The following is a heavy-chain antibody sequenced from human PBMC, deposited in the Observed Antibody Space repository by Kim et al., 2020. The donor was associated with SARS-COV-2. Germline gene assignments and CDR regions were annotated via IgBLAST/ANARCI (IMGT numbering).Heavy chain of an antibody. D-gene: IGHD3-22*01. CDR1: GGSISSYY. J-gene: IGHJ4*02. CDR2: IFYSGRT. Sequence: SETLSLTCTVSGGSISSYYWSWFRQSPGKGLEWIGFIFYSGRTDYNPSLMSRVSISLDTSKNQFSLRMSSVTAADTAVYYCARGDDSNGYGDSWSRGTLVTVSS. CDR3: ARGDDSNGYGDS. V-gene: IGHV4-59*13.